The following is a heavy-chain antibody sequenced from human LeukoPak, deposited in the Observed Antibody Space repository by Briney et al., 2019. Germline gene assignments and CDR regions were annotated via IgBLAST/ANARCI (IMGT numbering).Heavy chain of an antibody. CDR2: VYYTGST. CDR1: GGFINNFY. Sequence: SETLSLTCTVSGGFINNFYWTWIRQPPGKVLECIGYVYYTGSTYYNPSLKNRVTISVDTSRNQFSLRLNYVTAADTAVYYCARDSSTVTTRHFDYWGQGTLVTVSS. D-gene: IGHD4-17*01. V-gene: IGHV4-59*01. CDR3: ARDSSTVTTRHFDY. J-gene: IGHJ4*02.